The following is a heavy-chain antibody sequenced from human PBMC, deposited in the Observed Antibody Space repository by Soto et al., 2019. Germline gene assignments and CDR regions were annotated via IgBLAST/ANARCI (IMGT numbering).Heavy chain of an antibody. CDR2: INHSGST. CDR3: ARPFYLVDTAMVTARGWFDP. CDR1: GGSFTGYY. Sequence: SEALSLTSDVHGGSFTGYYWSWIRHPPGKGLEGSGEINHSGSTNYNRTLKNRLTISVDTSKNQFSLKLSSVTGADTAVYYCARPFYLVDTAMVTARGWFDPWGQGTLVTVSS. V-gene: IGHV4-34*01. J-gene: IGHJ5*02. D-gene: IGHD5-18*01.